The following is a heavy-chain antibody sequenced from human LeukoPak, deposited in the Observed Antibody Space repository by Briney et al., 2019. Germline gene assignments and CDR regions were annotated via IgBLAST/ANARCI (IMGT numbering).Heavy chain of an antibody. CDR3: ARSPTPPDCSSTSCLYYYYYGMDV. D-gene: IGHD2-2*01. Sequence: GASVKVSCKASGYTFTSYGISWVRQAPGQGLEWMGWISAYNGNTNYAQKLQGRVTMTTDTSTSTAYMELRSLRSDDTAVYYCARSPTPPDCSSTSCLYYYYYGMDVWGQGTTVTVSS. V-gene: IGHV1-18*01. CDR1: GYTFTSYG. CDR2: ISAYNGNT. J-gene: IGHJ6*02.